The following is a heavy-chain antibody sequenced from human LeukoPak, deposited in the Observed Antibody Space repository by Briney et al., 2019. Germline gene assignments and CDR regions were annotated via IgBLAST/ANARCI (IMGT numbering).Heavy chain of an antibody. V-gene: IGHV1-69*13. CDR3: ARFLPPRYCSSTSCYTGWFDP. Sequence: GASVRVSCKASGGTFSSYAISWVRQAPGQGLEWMGGIIPIFGTANYAQKFQGRVTITADESTSTAYMELSSLRSEDTAVYYCARFLPPRYCSSTSCYTGWFDPWGQGTLVTVSS. J-gene: IGHJ5*02. CDR2: IIPIFGTA. D-gene: IGHD2-2*02. CDR1: GGTFSSYA.